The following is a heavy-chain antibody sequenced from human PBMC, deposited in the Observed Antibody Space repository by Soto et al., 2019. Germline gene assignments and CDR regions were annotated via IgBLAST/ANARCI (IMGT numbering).Heavy chain of an antibody. CDR1: GFTFSYFY. Sequence: GGSLRLSCAASGFTFSYFYMSWIRQAPGKGLEWVSHISSSASTLYYAESVKGRFTISRDNAKNSLYLQMNSLRADDTAIYYXARRQQFSFLYNHHGLDVWGQGTTVTVSS. V-gene: IGHV3-11*01. CDR3: ARRQQFSFLYNHHGLDV. D-gene: IGHD1-1*01. J-gene: IGHJ6*02. CDR2: ISSSASTL.